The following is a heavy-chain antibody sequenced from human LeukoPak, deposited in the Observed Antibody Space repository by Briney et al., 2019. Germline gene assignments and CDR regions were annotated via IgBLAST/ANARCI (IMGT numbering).Heavy chain of an antibody. V-gene: IGHV1-8*01. D-gene: IGHD5-18*01. J-gene: IGHJ4*02. CDR1: GYTFTSYD. CDR3: AIGYSYGYVSPD. CDR2: MNPNSGNA. Sequence: ASVKVSCKASGYTFTSYDINWVRQATGQGLEWMGRMNPNSGNAGYAQKFQGRVTMTRNTSISTAYMELSSLRSEDTAVYYCAIGYSYGYVSPDWGQGTLVTVSS.